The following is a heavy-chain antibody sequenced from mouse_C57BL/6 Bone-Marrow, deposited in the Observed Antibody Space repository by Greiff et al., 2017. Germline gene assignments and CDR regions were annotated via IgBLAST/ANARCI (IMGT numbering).Heavy chain of an antibody. CDR2: INPNNGGT. CDR3: ARSGGY. CDR1: GYTFTDYN. D-gene: IGHD3-1*01. J-gene: IGHJ2*01. Sequence: VQLKQSGPELVKPGASVKIPCKASGYTFTDYNMDWVKQSHGKSLEWIGDINPNNGGTIYTQKFKGKATLTVDKSSSTAYMELRSLTSEDTAVYYCARSGGYWGQGTTLTVSS. V-gene: IGHV1-18*01.